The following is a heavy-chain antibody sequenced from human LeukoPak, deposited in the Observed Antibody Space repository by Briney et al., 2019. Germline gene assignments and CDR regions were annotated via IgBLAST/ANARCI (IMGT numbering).Heavy chain of an antibody. Sequence: GGSLRLSCAASGFTFSNYGMHWVRQAPGKGLEWVAVISYDGSNKYYADSVKGRFTISRDNSKNTLYLQMNSLRAEDTAVYYCARGVYYDSSGYYGYWGQGTLVTVSS. V-gene: IGHV3-30*03. CDR3: ARGVYYDSSGYYGY. CDR1: GFTFSNYG. D-gene: IGHD3-22*01. J-gene: IGHJ4*02. CDR2: ISYDGSNK.